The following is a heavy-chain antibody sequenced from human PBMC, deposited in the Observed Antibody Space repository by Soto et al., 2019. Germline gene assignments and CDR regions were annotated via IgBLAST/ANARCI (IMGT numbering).Heavy chain of an antibody. V-gene: IGHV4-4*02. Sequence: SETLSLTCGVSGGTIRSPDWWTWVRQPPGKGLEWIGEIFQSGSTNYTPSLESRVTISVDKSKNQFSLTLTSVTAADTAVYFCARGRGRYSSGWSWFDPRGQGILVTVSS. D-gene: IGHD6-19*01. CDR3: ARGRGRYSSGWSWFDP. CDR2: IFQSGST. J-gene: IGHJ5*02. CDR1: GGTIRSPDW.